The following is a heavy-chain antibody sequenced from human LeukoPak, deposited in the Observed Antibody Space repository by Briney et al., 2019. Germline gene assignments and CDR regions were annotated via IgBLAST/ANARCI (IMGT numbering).Heavy chain of an antibody. V-gene: IGHV1-18*01. CDR2: ISAYNGNT. CDR1: GYTFTSYG. D-gene: IGHD3-10*01. Sequence: GASVKVSCKASGYTFTSYGISWVRQAPGQGLEWMGWISAYNGNTNYAQKLQGRVTMTTDTSTSTAYMEPRSLRSDDTAVYYCARGMVRGVNPLGGMDVWGQGTTVTVSS. J-gene: IGHJ6*02. CDR3: ARGMVRGVNPLGGMDV.